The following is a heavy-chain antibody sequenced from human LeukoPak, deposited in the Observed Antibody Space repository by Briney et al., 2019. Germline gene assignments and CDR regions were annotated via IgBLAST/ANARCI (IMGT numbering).Heavy chain of an antibody. D-gene: IGHD4-17*01. Sequence: GGSLRLSCAASGFTFNSYAMHWVRQAPGKGLEWVAVISSDGSNKYYADSVKGRFTLSRDNSKNTLHLQMNSLRVEDTAVYSCARDTSPMSHDYGDYGGAAKYYFDYWGQGTLVTVSS. V-gene: IGHV3-30-3*01. J-gene: IGHJ4*02. CDR2: ISSDGSNK. CDR3: ARDTSPMSHDYGDYGGAAKYYFDY. CDR1: GFTFNSYA.